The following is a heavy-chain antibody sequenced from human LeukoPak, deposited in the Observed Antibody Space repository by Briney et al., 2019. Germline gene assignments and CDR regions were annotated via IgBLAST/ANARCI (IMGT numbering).Heavy chain of an antibody. Sequence: GASVKVSCKASGYTFTSYGTSWVRQAPGQGLEWMGWISAYNDNTNYAQKLQGRVTMTTDTSTSTAYMELRSLRSDDTAVYYCARVQSPIWQWLVRAHPLDYWGQGTLVTVSS. J-gene: IGHJ4*02. CDR1: GYTFTSYG. CDR2: ISAYNDNT. CDR3: ARVQSPIWQWLVRAHPLDY. V-gene: IGHV1-18*01. D-gene: IGHD6-19*01.